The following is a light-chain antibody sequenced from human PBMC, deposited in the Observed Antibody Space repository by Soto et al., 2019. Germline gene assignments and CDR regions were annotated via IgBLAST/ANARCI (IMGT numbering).Light chain of an antibody. Sequence: PSTQPPSPLPASVGARVTITCRASQSISNLLAWYQQKPGTAPKVLIYHASNLQSGVPSRFIGSGSGTEFTLPVSSLQPDDFATDYCHQYNSYSFGQGTKVEIK. CDR1: QSISNL. J-gene: IGKJ1*01. CDR2: HAS. V-gene: IGKV1-5*01. CDR3: HQYNSYS.